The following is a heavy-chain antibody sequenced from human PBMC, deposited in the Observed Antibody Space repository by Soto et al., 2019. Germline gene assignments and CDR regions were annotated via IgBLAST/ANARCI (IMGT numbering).Heavy chain of an antibody. CDR2: IYYSGST. Sequence: SETLSLTCTVSGGSISSSYYWGWIRQPPGKGLEWIGSIYYSGSTYYNPSLKSRVTISVDTSKNQFSLKLSSVTAADTAVYYCACFGVDFDYWGQGTLVTVSS. J-gene: IGHJ4*02. CDR3: ACFGVDFDY. D-gene: IGHD3-3*01. CDR1: GGSISSSYY. V-gene: IGHV4-39*01.